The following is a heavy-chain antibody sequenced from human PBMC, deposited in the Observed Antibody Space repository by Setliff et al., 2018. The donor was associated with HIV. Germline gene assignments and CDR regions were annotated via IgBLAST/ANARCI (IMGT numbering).Heavy chain of an antibody. Sequence: ASVKVSCKVSGYSLTELSMHWVRQAPGKGLEWMGGFDPDDGKTVYAQQFQGRVTMTEDISTDTAYMELTSLRSEDTAMYYCAPVSSGWFDPWGQGTLVTVSS. CDR2: FDPDDGKT. J-gene: IGHJ5*02. V-gene: IGHV1-24*01. CDR3: APVSSGWFDP. D-gene: IGHD6-25*01. CDR1: GYSLTELS.